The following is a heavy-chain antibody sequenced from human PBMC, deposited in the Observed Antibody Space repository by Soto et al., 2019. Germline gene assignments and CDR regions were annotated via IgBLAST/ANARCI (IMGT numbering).Heavy chain of an antibody. J-gene: IGHJ4*02. CDR1: GYTFTGNA. Sequence: QVQLVQSGAEVKKPGASVKVSCKASGYTFTGNAMHWVRQAPGQRLEWMGWINTGNGNTKYSQKFQGRVTITRDTSATATYLELSSRRSKDTAVYYCAREGYDSSGYPLHYWGKGTLVTGSS. V-gene: IGHV1-3*04. D-gene: IGHD3-22*01. CDR3: AREGYDSSGYPLHY. CDR2: INTGNGNT.